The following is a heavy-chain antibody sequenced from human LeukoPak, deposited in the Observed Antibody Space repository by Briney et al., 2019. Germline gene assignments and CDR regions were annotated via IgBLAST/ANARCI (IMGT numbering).Heavy chain of an antibody. CDR1: GYIFTSYW. Sequence: GESLKISCKGSGYIFTSYWIGWVRQMPGKGLEWMGIIYPGDPDTRFSPSFQGQVTISADKSISTAYLQWSSLKASDTAMYYCARENPVDCSSTSCYFDYWGQGTLVTVSS. CDR3: ARENPVDCSSTSCYFDY. CDR2: IYPGDPDT. V-gene: IGHV5-51*01. J-gene: IGHJ4*02. D-gene: IGHD2-2*01.